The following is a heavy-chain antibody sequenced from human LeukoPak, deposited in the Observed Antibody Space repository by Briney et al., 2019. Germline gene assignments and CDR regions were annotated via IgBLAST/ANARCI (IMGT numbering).Heavy chain of an antibody. CDR1: GFTVSSNY. Sequence: GGSLRLSCAASGFTVSSNYMSWVRQAPGKGLEWVSVIYSGGSTYYADSVKGRFTISRDNSKNTLYLQMNSLRAEDTAVYYCANAPVAGTVYYGMDVWGQGTTVTVSS. D-gene: IGHD6-19*01. CDR2: IYSGGST. CDR3: ANAPVAGTVYYGMDV. J-gene: IGHJ6*02. V-gene: IGHV3-53*05.